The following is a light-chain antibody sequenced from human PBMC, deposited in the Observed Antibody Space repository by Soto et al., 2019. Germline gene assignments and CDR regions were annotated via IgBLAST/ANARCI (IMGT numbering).Light chain of an antibody. CDR3: AAWDDRLNGRV. J-gene: IGLJ1*01. Sequence: QSVLTQPPSASGTPGQRVTISCSGSSSNIGSNTVNWYQQLPGTAPKLLIYSNNQRPSGVPDRFSGSKSGTSASLAISGLQSEDEADYYCAAWDDRLNGRVFGPGTKLTVL. V-gene: IGLV1-44*01. CDR2: SNN. CDR1: SSNIGSNT.